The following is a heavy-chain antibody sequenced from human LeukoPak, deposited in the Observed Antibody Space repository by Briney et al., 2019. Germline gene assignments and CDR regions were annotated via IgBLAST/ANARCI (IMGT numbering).Heavy chain of an antibody. Sequence: SETLSLTCTVSGGSISSYYWSWIRQPPGKGLEWIGYIYYSGSTNYNPSLKSRVTISVDTSKNQFSLKLSSVTAADTAVYYCARGSQSGYYDSSGYYYSYYMDVWGKGTTVTVSS. D-gene: IGHD3-22*01. J-gene: IGHJ6*03. V-gene: IGHV4-59*01. CDR3: ARGSQSGYYDSSGYYYSYYMDV. CDR2: IYYSGST. CDR1: GGSISSYY.